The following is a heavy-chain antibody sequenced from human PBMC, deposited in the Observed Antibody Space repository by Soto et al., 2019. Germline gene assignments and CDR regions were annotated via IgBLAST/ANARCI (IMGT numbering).Heavy chain of an antibody. J-gene: IGHJ5*02. CDR1: GFTFSSYA. Sequence: PGGSLRLSCAASGFTFSSYAMSWVRQAPGKGLEWVSAISGSGGSTYYADSVKGRFTISRDNSKNTLYLQMNSLRAEDTAVYYCAKNPPRSSGWYTYNWFDPWGQGTLVTVSS. V-gene: IGHV3-23*01. CDR3: AKNPPRSSGWYTYNWFDP. CDR2: ISGSGGST. D-gene: IGHD6-19*01.